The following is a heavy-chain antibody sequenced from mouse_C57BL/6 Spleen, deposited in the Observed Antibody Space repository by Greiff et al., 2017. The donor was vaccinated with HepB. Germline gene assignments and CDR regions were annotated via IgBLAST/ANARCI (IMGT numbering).Heavy chain of an antibody. Sequence: QVQLQQSGPGLVAPSQSLSITCTVSGFSLTSYGVSWVRQPPGKGLEWLGVIWGDGSTNYHSALISRLSISKDNSKSQVFLKLNSLQTDDTATYYCAASITTVVATEAWFAYWGQGTLVTVSA. V-gene: IGHV2-3*01. CDR2: IWGDGST. D-gene: IGHD1-1*01. CDR3: AASITTVVATEAWFAY. CDR1: GFSLTSYG. J-gene: IGHJ3*01.